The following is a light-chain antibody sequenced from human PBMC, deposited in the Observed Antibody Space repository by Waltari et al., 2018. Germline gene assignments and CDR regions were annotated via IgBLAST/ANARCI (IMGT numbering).Light chain of an antibody. J-gene: IGKJ2*01. CDR2: TAS. CDR3: QQTYSVPYT. Sequence: DIQMTQFPSSLSASVGENLTSSCRASQTIDAYLNWYQQRPPKAPKLLMYTASRLQSGAPSRFRGSGSGTVFTLNVSSLQPEDFATYYCQQTYSVPYTFGQGTKVEIK. V-gene: IGKV1-39*01. CDR1: QTIDAY.